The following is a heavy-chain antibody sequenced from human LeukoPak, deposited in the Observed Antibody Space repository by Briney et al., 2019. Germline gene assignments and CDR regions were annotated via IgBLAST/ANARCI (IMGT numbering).Heavy chain of an antibody. Sequence: GGSLRLSCAASGFTFSNYWMTWVRQAPGKGLEWVANIKQDGSEKYYVDSVKGRFTISRDNAKNSLYLQMNSLTAEDTAVYYCARDAPITILGVVTRTNVFDIWGQGTVVTVSS. CDR3: ARDAPITILGVVTRTNVFDI. V-gene: IGHV3-7*01. CDR1: GFTFSNYW. J-gene: IGHJ3*02. D-gene: IGHD3-3*01. CDR2: IKQDGSEK.